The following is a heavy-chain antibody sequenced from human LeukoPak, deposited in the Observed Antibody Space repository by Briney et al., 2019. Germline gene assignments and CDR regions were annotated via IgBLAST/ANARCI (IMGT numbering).Heavy chain of an antibody. CDR3: ARTTYEKFGESISPLDY. CDR2: IIPNSGGT. J-gene: IGHJ4*02. D-gene: IGHD3-10*01. CDR1: GYSFTGYF. Sequence: GASVKVSCKTSGYSFTGYFMHWVRQAPGQGLEWMGWIIPNSGGTNYAQKFQGRVTLTRDTSISTAYMALSRLRSDDTAVYFCARTTYEKFGESISPLDYWGQGTLVTVSS. V-gene: IGHV1-2*02.